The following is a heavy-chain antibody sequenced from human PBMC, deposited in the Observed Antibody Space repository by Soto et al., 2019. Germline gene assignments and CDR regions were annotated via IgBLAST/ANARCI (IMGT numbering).Heavy chain of an antibody. V-gene: IGHV5-10-1*01. J-gene: IGHJ5*02. Sequence: PGESLKISCHGSGYTFFSFWIVWVRQVPGKGLEWVGRIDPGDSSATYSPTFQGHVTISADRSTRSAYLQWRSLRASDTATYYCAHGIAAAGPGEDWFDPWGQGTLVTVSS. CDR2: IDPGDSSA. D-gene: IGHD6-13*01. CDR1: GYTFFSFW. CDR3: AHGIAAAGPGEDWFDP.